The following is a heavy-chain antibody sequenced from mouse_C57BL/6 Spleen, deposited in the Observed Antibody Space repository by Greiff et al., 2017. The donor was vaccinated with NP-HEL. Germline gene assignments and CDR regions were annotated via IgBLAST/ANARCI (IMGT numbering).Heavy chain of an antibody. CDR1: GYAFSSSW. Sequence: QVQLKQSGPELVKPGASVKISCKASGYAFSSSWMNWVKQRPGKGLEWIGRIYPGDGDTNYNGKFKGKATLTADKSSSTAYMQLSSLTSEDSAVYFCATYDGYYVGFDYWGQGTTLTVSS. D-gene: IGHD2-3*01. CDR2: IYPGDGDT. V-gene: IGHV1-82*01. J-gene: IGHJ2*01. CDR3: ATYDGYYVGFDY.